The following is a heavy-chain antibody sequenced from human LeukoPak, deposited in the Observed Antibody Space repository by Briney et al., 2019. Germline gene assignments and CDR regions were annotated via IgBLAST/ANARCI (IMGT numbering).Heavy chain of an antibody. V-gene: IGHV3-74*01. D-gene: IGHD5-12*01. CDR3: ARGGFSHGFDV. Sequence: PGGSLELSCAASGFTFRSFWIHWVRQAPGKVLVWVGRINNDGTDTIYADSVKGRFTVSRDNAKNTLYLQMNSLRVEDTAVYFCARGGFSHGFDVWGQGTVVTVSS. J-gene: IGHJ3*01. CDR2: INNDGTDT. CDR1: GFTFRSFW.